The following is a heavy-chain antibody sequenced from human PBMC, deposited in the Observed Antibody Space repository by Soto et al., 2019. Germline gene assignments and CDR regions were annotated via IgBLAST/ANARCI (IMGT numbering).Heavy chain of an antibody. J-gene: IGHJ4*02. CDR2: MKSKTDGGTT. V-gene: IGHV3-15*01. CDR1: RFSFSDAW. Sequence: EVQLVESGGGLVEPGGSLRLSCAASRFSFSDAWMNWVRQPPGKGLEWVGRMKSKTDGGTTDYAAPVKGRFTISRDDSKNTLYLQMNSLKSEDTAVYYCVTGSGLRYCGGGACYSFDLWGQGTLVTVSS. D-gene: IGHD2-15*01. CDR3: VTGSGLRYCGGGACYSFDL.